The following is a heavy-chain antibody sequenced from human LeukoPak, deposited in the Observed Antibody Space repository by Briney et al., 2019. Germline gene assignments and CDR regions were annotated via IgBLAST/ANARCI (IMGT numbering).Heavy chain of an antibody. CDR1: GYSISIGYY. D-gene: IGHD3-10*01. CDR3: ARRGMVRGVTLYFDY. CDR2: IYHSGTT. V-gene: IGHV4-38-2*02. Sequence: PSETLSLTCSVSGYSISIGYYWGWIRQPPGKGLEWIGSIYHSGTTYYNPYLKSRVTISVDTSKNQFSLKLNSVTAADTAVYYCARRGMVRGVTLYFDYWGQGTLVTVSS. J-gene: IGHJ4*02.